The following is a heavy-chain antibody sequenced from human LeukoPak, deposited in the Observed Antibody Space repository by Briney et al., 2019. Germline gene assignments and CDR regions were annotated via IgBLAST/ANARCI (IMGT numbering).Heavy chain of an antibody. CDR1: GFIVSSNY. D-gene: IGHD3-10*01. CDR2: IYSGGTP. J-gene: IGHJ4*02. Sequence: PGRSLRLSCAASGFIVSSNYMSWVRRAPGKVLDWASVIYSGGTPYYADSVKGRFTISRDISKNTLYLQMNSLRAEDTAVYYCARGSLSVVRGSPYFDNWGQGTLVTVSS. CDR3: ARGSLSVVRGSPYFDN. V-gene: IGHV3-53*01.